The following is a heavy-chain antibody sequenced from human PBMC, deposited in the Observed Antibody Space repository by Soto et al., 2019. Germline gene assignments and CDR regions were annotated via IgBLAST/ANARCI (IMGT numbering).Heavy chain of an antibody. CDR3: ARTHYSMDV. Sequence: SETLSLTYAVYGGSFSDFHWSWIRQPPGKGLEWIGEIHHRGNTNYNPSLRSRVTMSVDTSQNQFSLKMTSVTAADTAVYYCARTHYSMDVWDKGTTVTVSS. J-gene: IGHJ6*03. V-gene: IGHV4-34*01. CDR2: IHHRGNT. CDR1: GGSFSDFH.